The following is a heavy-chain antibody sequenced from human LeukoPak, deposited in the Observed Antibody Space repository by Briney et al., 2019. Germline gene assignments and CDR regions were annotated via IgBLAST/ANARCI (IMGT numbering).Heavy chain of an antibody. J-gene: IGHJ4*02. CDR1: GGSISSYY. V-gene: IGHV4-59*01. Sequence: PSETLSLTCTVSGGSISSYYWSWIRKPPGEGLVWIGYIYYSGSTNYNPSLKSRVTISVDTSKNQYYLKLSSVTAADTAVYYCARVLSPVVFDYWGQGTLATVPS. CDR3: ARVLSPVVFDY. D-gene: IGHD2-15*01. CDR2: IYYSGST.